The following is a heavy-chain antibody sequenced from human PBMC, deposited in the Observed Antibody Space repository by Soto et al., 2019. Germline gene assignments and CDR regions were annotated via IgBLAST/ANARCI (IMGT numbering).Heavy chain of an antibody. CDR2: TYYSGST. CDR1: GGYIGNDY. J-gene: IGHJ3*02. CDR3: ARGIAGAASGRAFDI. Sequence: PSETLSLTCTVSGGYIGNDYWSWIRQPPGKELEWIGYTYYSGSTNYSPSLKSRATISVDTSKNQFSLRLSSVTSADTAIYYCARGIAGAASGRAFDIWGQGTMVTVSS. D-gene: IGHD1-26*01. V-gene: IGHV4-59*01.